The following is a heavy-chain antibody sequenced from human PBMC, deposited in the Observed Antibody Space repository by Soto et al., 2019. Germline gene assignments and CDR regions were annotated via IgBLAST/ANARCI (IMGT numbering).Heavy chain of an antibody. Sequence: SETLSLTCTVSGGSISSYYWSWIRQPPGKGLEWIGYIYYSGSTNYNPSLKSRVTISVDTSKNQFSLKLSSVTAADTAVYYCARGRRAARPGIDYWGQGTLVTVSS. CDR2: IYYSGST. CDR3: ARGRRAARPGIDY. J-gene: IGHJ4*02. V-gene: IGHV4-59*01. CDR1: GGSISSYY. D-gene: IGHD6-6*01.